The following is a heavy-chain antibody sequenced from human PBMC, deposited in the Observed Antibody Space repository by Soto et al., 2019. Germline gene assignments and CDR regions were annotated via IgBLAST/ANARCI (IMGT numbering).Heavy chain of an antibody. V-gene: IGHV3-7*01. CDR3: ARGNWNYYYGFDV. CDR1: EFTFDKYY. D-gene: IGHD1-20*01. CDR2: IKPDGSEQ. Sequence: WSLRLSFASSEFTFDKYYMTWVRQAPGKGPEWAANIKPDGSEQYYVDSVKGRFTISRDNANNSLYLQMNSLRAEDTAVYFCARGNWNYYYGFDVWGQGTTVTVSS. J-gene: IGHJ6*02.